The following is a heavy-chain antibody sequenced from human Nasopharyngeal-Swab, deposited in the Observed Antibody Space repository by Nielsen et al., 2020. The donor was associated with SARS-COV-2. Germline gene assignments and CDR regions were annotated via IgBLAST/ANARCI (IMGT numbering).Heavy chain of an antibody. Sequence: SETLSLTCTVSRGSLSSYYLSWVPQPPGKGLEWIWDIHYNGSTNYNPSLKSRVTISVDTSKNQFSLKLSSVTAADTAVYYCARGSGYYDSSGYSDYWGQGTLVTVSS. CDR3: ARGSGYYDSSGYSDY. D-gene: IGHD3-22*01. V-gene: IGHV4-59*01. CDR2: IHYNGST. J-gene: IGHJ4*02. CDR1: RGSLSSYY.